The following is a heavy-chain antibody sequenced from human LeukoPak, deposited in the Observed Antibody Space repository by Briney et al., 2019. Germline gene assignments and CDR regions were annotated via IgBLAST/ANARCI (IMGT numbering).Heavy chain of an antibody. Sequence: GGSLRLSCAASGFTFDDSAMHWVRQAPGKGLEWVSGISWSSDNFGYADSVKGRFTISRDNAKKSLYLEMNGLRAEDTAMYYCVKDLGFGMIVPRGFHHWGQGALVSVSS. D-gene: IGHD3-22*01. CDR3: VKDLGFGMIVPRGFHH. J-gene: IGHJ4*02. CDR2: ISWSSDNF. CDR1: GFTFDDSA. V-gene: IGHV3-9*01.